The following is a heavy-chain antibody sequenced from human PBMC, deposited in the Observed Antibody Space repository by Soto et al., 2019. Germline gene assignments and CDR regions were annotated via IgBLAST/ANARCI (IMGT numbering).Heavy chain of an antibody. V-gene: IGHV5-51*01. CDR2: IYPGDSDT. CDR1: GYSFTSYW. CDR3: ARQAEIWEGTTGTTRAFDY. Sequence: EVQLVQSGAEVKKPGESLKISCKGSGYSFTSYWIGWVRQMPGKGLEWMGIIYPGDSDTRYSPSFQGQVTISADKSISTAYLQWSSLKASDTAMYYCARQAEIWEGTTGTTRAFDYWGQGTLVTVSS. D-gene: IGHD1-1*01. J-gene: IGHJ4*02.